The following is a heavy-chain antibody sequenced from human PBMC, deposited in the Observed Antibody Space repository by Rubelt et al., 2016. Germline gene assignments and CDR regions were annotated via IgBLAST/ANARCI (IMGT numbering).Heavy chain of an antibody. CDR1: GVSVRTSY. D-gene: IGHD2-15*01. CDR3: ASTSRWPPPFVDI. CDR2: IYNGGTT. Sequence: QVQLQESGPGLVKPSETLSLTCTVSGVSVRTSYWSWIRQSPGKGLEFIGYIYNGGTTNYTPSLKSRLIISADTSKNQFASRLTSVTPADTAVYYCASTSRWPPPFVDIWGQGTMVTVSS. V-gene: IGHV4-59*02. J-gene: IGHJ3*02.